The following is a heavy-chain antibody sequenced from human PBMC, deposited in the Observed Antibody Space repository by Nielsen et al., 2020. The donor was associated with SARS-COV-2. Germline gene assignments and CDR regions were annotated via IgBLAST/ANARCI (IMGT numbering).Heavy chain of an antibody. CDR2: ISYDGSNK. CDR3: AANLAPAGYWYFDL. CDR1: GFTFSSYG. J-gene: IGHJ2*01. Sequence: GESLKISCAASGFTFSSYGMHWVRQAPGKGLEWVAVISYDGSNKYYADSVKGRFTISRDNAKNSLYLQMNSLRAEDTALYYCAANLAPAGYWYFDLWGRGTLVTVSS. V-gene: IGHV3-30*03. D-gene: IGHD1-14*01.